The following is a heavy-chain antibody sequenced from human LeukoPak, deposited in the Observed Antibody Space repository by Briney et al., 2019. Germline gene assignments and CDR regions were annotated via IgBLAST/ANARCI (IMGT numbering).Heavy chain of an antibody. J-gene: IGHJ4*02. D-gene: IGHD6-19*01. Sequence: GGSLRLSCAASGFTFSHYTMNWVRQAPGKGLEWVSSITALSSYIYYAHSVKGRFTISRDNANNSLYLQMTSLRAEDTAVYYCARVGGTGWYHDDYWGQGTLVTVSS. CDR3: ARVGGTGWYHDDY. V-gene: IGHV3-21*01. CDR2: ITALSSYI. CDR1: GFTFSHYT.